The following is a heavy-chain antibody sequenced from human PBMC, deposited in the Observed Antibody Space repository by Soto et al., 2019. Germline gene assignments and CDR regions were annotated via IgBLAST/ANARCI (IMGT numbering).Heavy chain of an antibody. CDR3: VRDMGNYDFWRHNDSGMEV. CDR1: VFTWDDHS. CDR2: ISWNSDII. D-gene: IGHD3-3*01. Sequence: SXRVSCLAAVFTWDDHSMHLVWQGPGKGLEWVSGISWNSDIIVYADSVKGRFTMSRDNVKNSLYLQMSSLRSEDTAAYYCVRDMGNYDFWRHNDSGMEVWGQGPTV. J-gene: IGHJ6*02. V-gene: IGHV3-9*01.